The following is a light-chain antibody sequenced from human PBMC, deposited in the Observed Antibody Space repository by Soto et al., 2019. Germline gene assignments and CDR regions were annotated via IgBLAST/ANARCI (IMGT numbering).Light chain of an antibody. CDR2: GAS. Sequence: DIVLTQSPGTLSLSPWERATLSCRASQSVSSSYLAWYQQKPGQAPRLLIYGASNRATGIPDRFSGSGSGTNFTLTISRLEPDDFATYYCQQYDNYPLTFGGGTKV. J-gene: IGKJ4*01. V-gene: IGKV3-20*01. CDR3: QQYDNYPLT. CDR1: QSVSSSY.